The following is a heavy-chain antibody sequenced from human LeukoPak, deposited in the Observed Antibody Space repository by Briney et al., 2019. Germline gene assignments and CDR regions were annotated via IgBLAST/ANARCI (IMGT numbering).Heavy chain of an antibody. Sequence: PGGSLRLSCAASGFTVSSNCMSWVRQAPGKGLEWVSVIYSGGSTYYADSVKGRFTISRDNSKNTLYLQMNSLRAEDTAVYYCARGRLSGRGYSYGSPRNYFDYWGQGTLVTVSS. V-gene: IGHV3-66*01. CDR1: GFTVSSNC. J-gene: IGHJ4*02. D-gene: IGHD5-18*01. CDR2: IYSGGST. CDR3: ARGRLSGRGYSYGSPRNYFDY.